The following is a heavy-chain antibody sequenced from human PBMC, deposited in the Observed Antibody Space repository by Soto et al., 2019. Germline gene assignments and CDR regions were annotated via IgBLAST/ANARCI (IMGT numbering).Heavy chain of an antibody. V-gene: IGHV3-48*03. CDR3: QMSSSDAYYYGMDV. Sequence: GSLRLSCAASGFTFSSYEMNWVRQAPGKGLEWVSYISSSGSTIYYADSVKGRFTISRDNAKNSLYLQMNSLRAEDTAVYYCQMSSSDAYYYGMDVWGQGTTVTVSS. CDR2: ISSSGSTI. J-gene: IGHJ6*02. CDR1: GFTFSSYE. D-gene: IGHD6-6*01.